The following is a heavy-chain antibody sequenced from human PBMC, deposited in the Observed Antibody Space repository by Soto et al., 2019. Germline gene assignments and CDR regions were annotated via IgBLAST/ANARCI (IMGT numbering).Heavy chain of an antibody. CDR3: AREETARITMIVVVIYGMDV. J-gene: IGHJ6*02. Sequence: GASVKVSCKASGYTFTGYYMHWVRRAPGQGLEWMGWINPNSGGTNYAQKFQGRVTMTRDTSISTAYMELSRLRSDDTAVYYCAREETARITMIVVVIYGMDVWGQGTTVTVSS. V-gene: IGHV1-2*02. D-gene: IGHD3-22*01. CDR1: GYTFTGYY. CDR2: INPNSGGT.